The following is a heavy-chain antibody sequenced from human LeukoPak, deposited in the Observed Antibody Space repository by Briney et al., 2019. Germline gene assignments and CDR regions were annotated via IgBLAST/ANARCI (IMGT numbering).Heavy chain of an antibody. V-gene: IGHV3-11*01. Sequence: GGSLRLSCAASGFRIGDYYMSWIRQAPGKGLECISFISGSGGTVRYADSVKGRSTISRDNAENSLYLQMNSLRVEDTAVYYCAREAWANVDYWGQGTLVTVPS. J-gene: IGHJ4*02. CDR3: AREAWANVDY. D-gene: IGHD1-26*01. CDR1: GFRIGDYY. CDR2: ISGSGGTV.